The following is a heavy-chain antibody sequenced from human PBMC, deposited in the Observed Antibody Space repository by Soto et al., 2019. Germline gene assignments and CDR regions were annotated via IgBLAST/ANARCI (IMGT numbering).Heavy chain of an antibody. J-gene: IGHJ4*02. V-gene: IGHV3-23*01. CDR1: GFTFSNYA. D-gene: IGHD2-15*01. Sequence: EVQLLESGGGLVQPGGSLRLSCAASGFTFSNYAMNWVRQAPGKGLEWVSAISGSGGFTYYADSVKGRFTISRDNSKNTLFLQMNSLSADDTAVFYCAKDCDTNIVGNYFDFWGEGTLVTVSS. CDR2: ISGSGGFT. CDR3: AKDCDTNIVGNYFDF.